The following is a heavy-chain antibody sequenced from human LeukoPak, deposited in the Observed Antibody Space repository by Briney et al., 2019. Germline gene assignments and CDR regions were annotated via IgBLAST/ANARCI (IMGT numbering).Heavy chain of an antibody. CDR2: ISSSDTYT. CDR3: AKGGHLHNFDY. Sequence: GGSLRLSCAASGFTFSDYYMSWIRQAPGKGLEWVSYISSSDTYTNYADSVKGRFTISRDNSKNTLYLQMNSLRVEDTAVYYCAKGGHLHNFDYWGQGTLVTVSS. J-gene: IGHJ4*02. V-gene: IGHV3-11*05. CDR1: GFTFSDYY.